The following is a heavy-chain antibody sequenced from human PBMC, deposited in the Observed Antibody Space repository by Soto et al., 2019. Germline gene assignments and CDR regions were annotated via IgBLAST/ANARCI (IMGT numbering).Heavy chain of an antibody. D-gene: IGHD4-17*01. CDR1: GFTFNDYW. CDR3: ARGTVTPGLDY. CDR2: IKADGSEK. V-gene: IGHV3-7*04. J-gene: IGHJ4*02. Sequence: GGSLRLSCAASGFTFNDYWMNCLRQAPGKWLEWMANIKADGSEKYYVDSVRGRFTISRDNAKNSLYLQMNSLRAEDTAVYHCARGTVTPGLDYPGQGTLVTVSS.